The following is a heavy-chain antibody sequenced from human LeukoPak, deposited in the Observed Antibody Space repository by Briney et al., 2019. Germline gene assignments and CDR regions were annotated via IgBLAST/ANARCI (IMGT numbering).Heavy chain of an antibody. J-gene: IGHJ4*02. CDR1: GYSFSSHD. V-gene: IGHV1-8*01. D-gene: IGHD3-22*01. CDR3: ARGVPNYYDSSGYYYFFDY. Sequence: ASVKVSCKASGYSFSSHDINWVRQATGQGLEWMGWMNPKSGNTDHAQKFQGRVTMSRNTSISVAYLELSSLRSEDTAVYYCARGVPNYYDSSGYYYFFDYWGQGTLVTVSS. CDR2: MNPKSGNT.